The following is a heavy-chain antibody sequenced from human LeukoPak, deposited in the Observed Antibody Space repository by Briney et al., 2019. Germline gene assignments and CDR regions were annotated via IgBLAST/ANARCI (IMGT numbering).Heavy chain of an antibody. D-gene: IGHD3-10*01. CDR2: IYTSGST. V-gene: IGHV4-61*02. J-gene: IGHJ4*02. CDR3: ARDASSVPPDSGYYGAYYFDY. CDR1: GGSISSGSYY. Sequence: PSQTLSLTCTVPGGSISSGSYYWSWIRQPAGKGLEWIGRIYTSGSTNYNPSLKSRVTISVDTSKNQLSLKLSSVTAADTAVYYCARDASSVPPDSGYYGAYYFDYWGQGTLVTVSS.